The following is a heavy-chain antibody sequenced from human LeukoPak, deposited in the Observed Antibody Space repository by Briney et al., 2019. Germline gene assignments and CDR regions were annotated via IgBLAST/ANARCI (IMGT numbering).Heavy chain of an antibody. CDR1: GFTFSDYY. CDR2: ISSSGSTI. V-gene: IGHV3-11*04. CDR3: ASNLGATPYYHYYYMDV. D-gene: IGHD1-26*01. Sequence: PGGSLRLSCAASGFTFSDYYMSWIRQAPGKGLEWVSYISSSGSTIYYADSVKGGFTISRDNAKNSLYLQMNSLRAEDTAVYYCASNLGATPYYHYYYMDVWGKGTTVTVSS. J-gene: IGHJ6*03.